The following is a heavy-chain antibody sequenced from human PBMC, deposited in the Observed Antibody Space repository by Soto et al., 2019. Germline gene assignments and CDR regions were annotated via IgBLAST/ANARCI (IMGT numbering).Heavy chain of an antibody. Sequence: SETLSLTCTASGDSISRYSWNWIRQPPGKGLEWIGYIYYSGETKYNPSLESRVTISLDTPKNQFSLKLSSVTAADTAVYYCARVSSSGASLPSGMDVWGQGTTVTVS. V-gene: IGHV4-59*08. J-gene: IGHJ6*02. CDR1: GDSISRYS. CDR2: IYYSGET. CDR3: ARVSSSGASLPSGMDV. D-gene: IGHD6-13*01.